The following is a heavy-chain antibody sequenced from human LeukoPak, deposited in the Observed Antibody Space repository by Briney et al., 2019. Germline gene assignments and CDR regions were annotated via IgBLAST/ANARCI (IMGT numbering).Heavy chain of an antibody. V-gene: IGHV1-24*01. CDR1: GYTLTELS. Sequence: ASVKVSCKVSGYTLTELSMHWVRQAPGKGLEWMGGFDPEDGETIYAQKFQGRVTMTEDTSTDTAYMELSSLRSEDTAVYYCATDQPYGSGSYWVYWGQGTLVTVSS. CDR3: ATDQPYGSGSYWVY. CDR2: FDPEDGET. J-gene: IGHJ4*02. D-gene: IGHD3-10*01.